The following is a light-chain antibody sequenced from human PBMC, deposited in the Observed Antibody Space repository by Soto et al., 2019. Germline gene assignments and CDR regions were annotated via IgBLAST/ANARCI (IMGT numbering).Light chain of an antibody. CDR1: QSFSSY. CDR3: QQSYSTPQT. CDR2: AAS. J-gene: IGKJ2*01. V-gene: IGKV1-39*01. Sequence: DIQMTQSPSSLSASVGDRVTITCRASQSFSSYLNWYQQKPGKAPKLLIYAASSLQSGVPSRFSGSGSGTDCTLTISSLQPEDCSTYYCQQSYSTPQTFGQGTKLEIK.